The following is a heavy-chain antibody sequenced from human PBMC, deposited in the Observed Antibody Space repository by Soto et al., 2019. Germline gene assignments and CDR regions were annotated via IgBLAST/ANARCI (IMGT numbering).Heavy chain of an antibody. J-gene: IGHJ4*02. CDR1: GGSISSGGYS. CDR2: IYHSGST. Sequence: QLQLQESGSGLVKPSQTLSLTCAVSGGSISSGGYSWSWIRQPPGKGLEWIGYIYHSGSTYYNPPLKSRVTISVDRSKNQFALKLRSVTAADTAVYYCASAGGLGAVAADYWGQGTLVTVSS. V-gene: IGHV4-30-2*01. D-gene: IGHD6-19*01. CDR3: ASAGGLGAVAADY.